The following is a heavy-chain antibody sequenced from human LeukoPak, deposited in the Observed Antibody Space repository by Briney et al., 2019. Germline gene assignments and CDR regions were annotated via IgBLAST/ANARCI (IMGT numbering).Heavy chain of an antibody. J-gene: IGHJ5*02. CDR3: ARDPYGYYYDIPGRLDP. CDR2: INSDGSST. V-gene: IGHV3-74*01. CDR1: GFSFSSYW. D-gene: IGHD3-22*01. Sequence: GGSPRLSCAASGFSFSSYWMHWVRQAPGKGLVWVSRINSDGSSTSYADSVKGRFTISRDNAKNTLYLQMNSLRAEDTAVYYCARDPYGYYYDIPGRLDPWGQGTLVTVSS.